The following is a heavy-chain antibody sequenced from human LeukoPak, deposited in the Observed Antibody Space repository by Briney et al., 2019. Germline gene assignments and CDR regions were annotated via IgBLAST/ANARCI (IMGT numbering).Heavy chain of an antibody. J-gene: IGHJ5*02. D-gene: IGHD3-3*01. Sequence: ASVKVSCKASGYTFTGYYMHWVRQAPGQGLEWMGWINPNSGDTNYAQKFQGRVTMTRDTSISTAYVELSRLRSDDMAVYYCARDTISWFDPWGQGTLVTVSS. V-gene: IGHV1-2*02. CDR3: ARDTISWFDP. CDR2: INPNSGDT. CDR1: GYTFTGYY.